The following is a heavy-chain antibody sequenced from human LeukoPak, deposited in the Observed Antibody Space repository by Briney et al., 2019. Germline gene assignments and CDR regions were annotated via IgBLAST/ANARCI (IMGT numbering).Heavy chain of an antibody. V-gene: IGHV4-38-2*01. D-gene: IGHD3-10*01. CDR1: GYSISSGYY. Sequence: PSETLSLTCAVSGYSISSGYYWGWIRQPPGKGLEWIGIIYPSGSTYYNPSLNSRVTISVDTSKNQFSLKLSSVTAADTAVYYCARHTMVRGVIIGPVDYWGQGTLVTVSS. CDR3: ARHTMVRGVIIGPVDY. CDR2: IYPSGST. J-gene: IGHJ4*02.